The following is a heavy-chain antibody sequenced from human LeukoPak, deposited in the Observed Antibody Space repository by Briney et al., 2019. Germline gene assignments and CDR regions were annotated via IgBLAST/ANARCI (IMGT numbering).Heavy chain of an antibody. CDR3: ARSPLGIAPFDS. CDR2: TRNKANSYIT. CDR1: GFTLSDYY. V-gene: IGHV3-72*01. J-gene: IGHJ4*02. D-gene: IGHD7-27*01. Sequence: GGSLRLSCATSGFTLSDYYMNWVRQAPGKGLEWVGRTRNKANSYITDYAASVNGRFTISRDDSENSLYLQMDSLKTEDTAVYYCARSPLGIAPFDSWGQGTLVAVSS.